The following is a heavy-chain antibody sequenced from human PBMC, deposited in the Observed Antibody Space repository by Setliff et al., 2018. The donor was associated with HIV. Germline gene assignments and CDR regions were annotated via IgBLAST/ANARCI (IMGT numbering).Heavy chain of an antibody. CDR2: IQYSGRI. CDR3: ARVSCSSWYSIPRYYYYSMDV. V-gene: IGHV4-34*01. J-gene: IGHJ6*03. D-gene: IGHD6-13*01. Sequence: SETLSLTCAVYGGSFSGYCWSWIRQPPGKGLEWIGEIQYSGRINYNPSLRSRVTKSVDTSKNQFSLGLRSVTAADTAVYYCARVSCSSWYSIPRYYYYSMDVWGNGTTVTVSS. CDR1: GGSFSGYC.